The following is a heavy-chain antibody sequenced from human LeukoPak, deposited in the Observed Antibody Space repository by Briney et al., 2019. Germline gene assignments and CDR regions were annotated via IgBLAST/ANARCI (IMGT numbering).Heavy chain of an antibody. CDR3: ARHRYYYGSGSYWYFDY. Sequence: PSETLSLTCAVYGGSFSGYYWSWIRQPPGKGLEWIGEINHSGSTNYNPSLKSRVTISVDTSKNQFSLKLSSVTAADTAVYYCARHRYYYGSGSYWYFDYWGQGTLVTVSS. J-gene: IGHJ4*02. CDR2: INHSGST. CDR1: GGSFSGYY. D-gene: IGHD3-10*01. V-gene: IGHV4-34*01.